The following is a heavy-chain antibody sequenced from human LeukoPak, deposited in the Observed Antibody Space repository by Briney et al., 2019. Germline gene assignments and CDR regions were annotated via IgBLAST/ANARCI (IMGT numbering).Heavy chain of an antibody. V-gene: IGHV4-34*01. Sequence: TSETLSLTCTVSGGPFSSSEYYWGWIRQPPGKGLEWIGEINHSGSTNYNPSLKSRVTISVDTSKNQFSLKLSSVTAADTAVYYCARRGLPSYYYDSSGYRKSYYFDYWGQGTLVTVSS. CDR1: GGPFSSSEYY. CDR2: INHSGST. J-gene: IGHJ4*02. D-gene: IGHD3-22*01. CDR3: ARRGLPSYYYDSSGYRKSYYFDY.